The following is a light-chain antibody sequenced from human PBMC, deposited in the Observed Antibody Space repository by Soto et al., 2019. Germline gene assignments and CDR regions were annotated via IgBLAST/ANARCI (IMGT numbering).Light chain of an antibody. Sequence: QSVLTQPPSVSAAPGQQVTISCSGGSSNIGKNFVSWYQQVPGTAPKLLIYDNDKRPSGIPDRYFASRVDTSATLTITGLQTGDEADYYCGTWDNSMYAGLFGGGTKLTVL. V-gene: IGLV1-51*01. CDR3: GTWDNSMYAGL. J-gene: IGLJ3*02. CDR2: DND. CDR1: SSNIGKNF.